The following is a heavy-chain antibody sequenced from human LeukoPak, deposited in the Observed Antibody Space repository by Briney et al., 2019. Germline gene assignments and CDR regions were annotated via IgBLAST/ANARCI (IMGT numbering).Heavy chain of an antibody. CDR3: AKAGGSSSWYGKDFDY. D-gene: IGHD6-13*01. J-gene: IGHJ4*02. CDR2: TSGSGGST. V-gene: IGHV3-23*01. CDR1: GFTFSSYA. Sequence: PGGSLRLSCAASGFTFSSYAMSWVRQAPGKGLEWVSATSGSGGSTYYADSVKGRFTISRDNSKNTLYLQMNSLRAEDTAVYYCAKAGGSSSWYGKDFDYWGQGTLVTVSS.